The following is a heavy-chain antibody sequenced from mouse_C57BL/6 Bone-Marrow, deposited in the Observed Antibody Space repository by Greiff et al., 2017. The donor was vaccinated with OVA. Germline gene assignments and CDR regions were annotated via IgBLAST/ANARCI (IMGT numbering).Heavy chain of an antibody. CDR1: GYSFTDYN. CDR3: ARADSNYDYWYFDV. J-gene: IGHJ1*03. Sequence: VQLQQSGPELVKPGASVKISCKASGYSFTDYNMNWVKQSNGQSLEWIGVINPHYGTTSYNQKFKGKATLTVDQSSSTAYMQLNSLTSEDSAVYYGARADSNYDYWYFDVWGTGTTVTVAS. V-gene: IGHV1-39*01. CDR2: INPHYGTT. D-gene: IGHD2-5*01.